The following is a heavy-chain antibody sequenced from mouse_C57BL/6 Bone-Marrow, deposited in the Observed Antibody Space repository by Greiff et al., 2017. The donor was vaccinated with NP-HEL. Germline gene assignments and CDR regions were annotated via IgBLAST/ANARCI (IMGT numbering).Heavy chain of an antibody. J-gene: IGHJ2*01. Sequence: VQLQQPGAELVKPGASVKLSCKASGYTFTSYWMQWVKQRPGQGLEWIGEIDPSDSYTNYNQKFKGKATLTVDTSSSTAYMQLSSLTSEDSAVYYCARFFLDFDYWGQGTTLTVSS. V-gene: IGHV1-50*01. CDR2: IDPSDSYT. CDR3: ARFFLDFDY. CDR1: GYTFTSYW.